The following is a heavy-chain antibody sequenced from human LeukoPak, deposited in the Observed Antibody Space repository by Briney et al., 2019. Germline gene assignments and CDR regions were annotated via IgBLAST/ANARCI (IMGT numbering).Heavy chain of an antibody. CDR3: ARGRLKYDGYNWNDPFHY. J-gene: IGHJ4*02. CDR2: INHSGST. CDR1: GGSISSGGYY. D-gene: IGHD1-1*01. V-gene: IGHV4-39*07. Sequence: SETLSLTCTVSGGSISSGGYYWSWIRQPPGKGLEWIGEINHSGSTNYNPSLKSRVTISVDTSKNQFSLKLSSVTAADTAVYYCARGRLKYDGYNWNDPFHYWGQGTLVTVSS.